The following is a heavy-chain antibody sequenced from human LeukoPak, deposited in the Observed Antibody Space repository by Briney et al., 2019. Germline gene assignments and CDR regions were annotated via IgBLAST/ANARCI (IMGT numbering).Heavy chain of an antibody. CDR3: ATFPPRVTYFDY. J-gene: IGHJ4*02. Sequence: GGSLRLSCVDSAFTFSSYAMSWVRQAPGKGLEWASSISDTGIHTYYADSVKGRFTISRDNSKNTLYLQMNILRAEDTAVYYCATFPPRVTYFDYWGQGSLVTVSS. D-gene: IGHD2/OR15-2a*01. CDR1: AFTFSSYA. CDR2: ISDTGIHT. V-gene: IGHV3-23*01.